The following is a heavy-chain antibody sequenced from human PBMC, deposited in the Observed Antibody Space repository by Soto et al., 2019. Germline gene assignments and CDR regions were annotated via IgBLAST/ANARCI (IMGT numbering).Heavy chain of an antibody. CDR2: IHYSGRT. D-gene: IGHD2-15*01. Sequence: SETLSLTCTVSGGSNSNYYWTWVRQSPGKGLEWVGYIHYSGRTHYNPSLESRVTISADTSKKQFSLNLSSVTAADTAVYYCARTKGGYCSGGTCPHDYWGQGTLVTVSS. CDR3: ARTKGGYCSGGTCPHDY. CDR1: GGSNSNYY. V-gene: IGHV4-59*08. J-gene: IGHJ4*02.